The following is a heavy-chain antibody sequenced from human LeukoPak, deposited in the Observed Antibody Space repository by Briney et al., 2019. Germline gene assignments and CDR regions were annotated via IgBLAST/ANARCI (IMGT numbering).Heavy chain of an antibody. Sequence: ASVKVSCKASGYTFTNSYIHWVRQAPGQGLEWMGWINPNSGGTNYAQKFQGRVTMTRDTSISTAYMELSRLRSDDTAVYYCARDRYYYGSGSPSFDYWGQGTLVTVSS. CDR2: INPNSGGT. J-gene: IGHJ4*02. CDR1: GYTFTNSY. CDR3: ARDRYYYGSGSPSFDY. D-gene: IGHD3-10*01. V-gene: IGHV1-2*02.